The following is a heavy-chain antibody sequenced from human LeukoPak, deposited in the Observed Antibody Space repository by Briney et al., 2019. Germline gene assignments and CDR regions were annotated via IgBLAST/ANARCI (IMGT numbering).Heavy chain of an antibody. CDR1: GGTFSSYA. J-gene: IGHJ4*02. CDR3: AGELVGAREGGGDY. V-gene: IGHV1-18*01. D-gene: IGHD1-26*01. Sequence: ASVKVSCKASGGTFSSYAISWVRQAPGQGLEWMGWIGAYNGNTNYAQKLQGRVTMTTDTSTSTAYMELRSLRSDDTAVYYCAGELVGAREGGGDYWGQGTLVTVSS. CDR2: IGAYNGNT.